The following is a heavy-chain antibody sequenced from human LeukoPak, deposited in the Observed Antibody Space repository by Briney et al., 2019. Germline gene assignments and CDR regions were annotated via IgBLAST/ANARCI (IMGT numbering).Heavy chain of an antibody. CDR1: GYTFTTYD. Sequence: ASVKVSCKAFGYTFTTYDINWVRQATGQGLEWMGWVNPSSGVTRYAQKFQGRVTMTRNTSISTAYMELSSLRSEDTAVCYCAKNYDFLTGYASWGQGTLVTVSS. V-gene: IGHV1-8*01. J-gene: IGHJ4*02. CDR3: AKNYDFLTGYAS. D-gene: IGHD3-9*01. CDR2: VNPSSGVT.